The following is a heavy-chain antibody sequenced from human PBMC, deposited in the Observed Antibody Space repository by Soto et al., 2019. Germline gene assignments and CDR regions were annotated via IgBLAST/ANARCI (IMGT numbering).Heavy chain of an antibody. Sequence: ASVKVSCKPSGYTFTDLYIHWVRQAPGQGLEWMGWIDPRRGDRRYTQKFQGRVTMSRDTSASTVYMELRSLTSGDTAVYFCARANYRPLDYWGQGTLVTVSS. CDR2: IDPRRGDR. CDR3: ARANYRPLDY. J-gene: IGHJ4*02. V-gene: IGHV1-2*02. D-gene: IGHD3-16*02. CDR1: GYTFTDLY.